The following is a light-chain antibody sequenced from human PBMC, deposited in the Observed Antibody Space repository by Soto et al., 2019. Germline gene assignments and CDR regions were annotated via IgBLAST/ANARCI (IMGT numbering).Light chain of an antibody. Sequence: EIVWKRFPSSVSLYPGERATLSCRASQSVSSYLAWYQQKPGQAPRLLIYDASNRATGIPDRFSGSGSGTDITLTISRLEPEDYAVYYRQQYGSSGTFAQGTKVDTK. V-gene: IGKV3-20*01. CDR1: QSVSSY. J-gene: IGKJ1*01. CDR2: DAS. CDR3: QQYGSSGT.